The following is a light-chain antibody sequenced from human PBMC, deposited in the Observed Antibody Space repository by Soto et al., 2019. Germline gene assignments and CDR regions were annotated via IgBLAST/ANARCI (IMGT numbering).Light chain of an antibody. CDR2: SAS. Sequence: EIVLTQSPATLSLSPGERATLSCRASQSVMNDFVWYHQKPGQAPRVLIYSASNRATGIPARFSGSGSGTDFTLTISSLEPEDFAVYYCQQRTSWPPTFGGGTKVEMK. CDR3: QQRTSWPPT. J-gene: IGKJ4*01. CDR1: QSVMND. V-gene: IGKV3-11*01.